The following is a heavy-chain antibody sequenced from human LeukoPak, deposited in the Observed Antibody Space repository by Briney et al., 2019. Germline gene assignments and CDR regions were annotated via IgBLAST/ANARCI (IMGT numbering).Heavy chain of an antibody. CDR1: GFTFGDYA. D-gene: IGHD3-10*01. J-gene: IGHJ4*02. CDR2: TRSKAYGGTT. CDR3: TRCYDSGTPNDY. V-gene: IGHV3-49*03. Sequence: SLRLSCTASGFTFGDYAMSWFRQAPGKGLEWVGFTRSKAYGGTTEYAASVKGRFIISRDDSKNIAYLQMNSLKTEDSAVYYCTRCYDSGTPNDYWGQGTLVTVSS.